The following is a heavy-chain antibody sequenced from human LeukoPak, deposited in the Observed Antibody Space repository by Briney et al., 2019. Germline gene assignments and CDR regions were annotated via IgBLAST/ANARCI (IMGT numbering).Heavy chain of an antibody. V-gene: IGHV3-23*01. CDR3: AKARYCSGGTCPEWFDP. J-gene: IGHJ5*02. Sequence: GESLRLSCAASGFTFSGHSMNWVRQALGRGLEWVSTISYSGGNTYYADPVKGRFTISRDNSKNTLYLQMNSLRAEDTAIYYCAKARYCSGGTCPEWFDPWGQGTLVTVSS. D-gene: IGHD2-15*01. CDR2: ISYSGGNT. CDR1: GFTFSGHS.